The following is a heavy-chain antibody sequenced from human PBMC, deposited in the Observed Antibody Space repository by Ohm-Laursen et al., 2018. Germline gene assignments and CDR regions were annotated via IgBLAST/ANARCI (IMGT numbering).Heavy chain of an antibody. V-gene: IGHV3-7*01. CDR3: ARVSPISGSYLSDFDY. CDR1: GVTLSSFW. D-gene: IGHD1-26*01. J-gene: IGHJ4*02. CDR2: IKEDGSGK. Sequence: SLRLSCAASGVTLSSFWMSWVRQAPGKGLEWVANIKEDGSGKNYVDSVKGRFTISRDNSRNTLYLQMNSLRAEDTAVYYCARVSPISGSYLSDFDYWGQGTLVTVSS.